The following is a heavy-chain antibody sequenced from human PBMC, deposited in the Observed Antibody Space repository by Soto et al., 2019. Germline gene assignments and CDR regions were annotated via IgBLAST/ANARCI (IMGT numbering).Heavy chain of an antibody. D-gene: IGHD4-17*01. Sequence: GGSLRLSCAASGFTFSSYGMHWVRQAPGKGLEWVAVISYDGSNKYYADSVKGRFTISRDNSKNTLYLQMNSLRAEDTAVYYCAKAFRPYGDYAYYYYYMDVWGKGTTVTVSS. J-gene: IGHJ6*03. CDR2: ISYDGSNK. V-gene: IGHV3-30*18. CDR1: GFTFSSYG. CDR3: AKAFRPYGDYAYYYYYMDV.